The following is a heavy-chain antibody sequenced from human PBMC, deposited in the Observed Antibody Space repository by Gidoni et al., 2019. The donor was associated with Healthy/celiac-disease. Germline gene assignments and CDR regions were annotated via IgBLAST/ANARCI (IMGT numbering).Heavy chain of an antibody. J-gene: IGHJ5*02. D-gene: IGHD2-2*01. CDR3: ARDNSTSWHNWFDP. Sequence: EVQLVESGGGLVKPGGSLRLSCAASGFTFSSYSMNWVRQAPGKGLEWVSSISSSSSYIYYADSVKGRFTISRDNAKNSLYLQMNSLRAEDTAVYYWARDNSTSWHNWFDPWGQGTLVTVSS. CDR1: GFTFSSYS. CDR2: ISSSSSYI. V-gene: IGHV3-21*01.